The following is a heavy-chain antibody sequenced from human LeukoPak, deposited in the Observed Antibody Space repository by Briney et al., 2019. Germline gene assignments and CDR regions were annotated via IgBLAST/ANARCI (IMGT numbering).Heavy chain of an antibody. Sequence: PSETLSLTCTVSGGSISSSSYYWGWIRQPPGKGLEWIGSIYYSGSTYYNPSLKSRVTISVDTSKNQFSLKLSSVTAADTAVYYCARGLFVAGSFFDSWGQGTLVTVSS. V-gene: IGHV4-39*01. D-gene: IGHD1-26*01. CDR3: ARGLFVAGSFFDS. CDR2: IYYSGST. CDR1: GGSISSSSYY. J-gene: IGHJ4*02.